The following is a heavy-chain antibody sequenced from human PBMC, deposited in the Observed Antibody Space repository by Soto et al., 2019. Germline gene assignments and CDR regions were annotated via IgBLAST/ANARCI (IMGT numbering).Heavy chain of an antibody. J-gene: IGHJ6*02. CDR2: INGGTGQT. V-gene: IGHV1-3*01. CDR3: ARGKGMEENYYSYGLDI. CDR1: GYTFSTHA. Sequence: ASVKVSCKASGYTFSTHAMHWVRQAPGQSLEWMGWINGGTGQTKHSHRFQDRVTITRDTSASTAYMELSSLRSEDTAVYYCARGKGMEENYYSYGLDIGGQGTTDTVSS. D-gene: IGHD1-1*01.